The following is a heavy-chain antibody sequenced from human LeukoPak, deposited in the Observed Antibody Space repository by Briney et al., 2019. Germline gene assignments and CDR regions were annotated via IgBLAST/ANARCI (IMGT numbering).Heavy chain of an antibody. D-gene: IGHD6-19*01. V-gene: IGHV4-59*08. Sequence: RTSETLSLTCTVSGGSISSYYWSWIRQPPGKGLEWIGYIYYSGSTNYNPSLKSRVTISVDTSRNQFSLKLSSVTAADTAVYYCARHGYSSGWYDWFDPWGQGTLVTVSS. CDR2: IYYSGST. CDR1: GGSISSYY. CDR3: ARHGYSSGWYDWFDP. J-gene: IGHJ5*02.